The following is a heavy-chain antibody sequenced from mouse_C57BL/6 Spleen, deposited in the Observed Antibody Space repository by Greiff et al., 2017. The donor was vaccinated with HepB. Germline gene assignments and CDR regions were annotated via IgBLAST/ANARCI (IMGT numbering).Heavy chain of an antibody. CDR1: GYTFTSYW. CDR3: ARSEANWAYYFDY. Sequence: QVQLQQPGAELVKPGASVKLSCKASGYTFTSYWMHWVKQRPGQGLEWIGMIHPNSGSTNYNEKFKSKATLTVDKSSSTAYMQLSSLTSEDSAVYYCARSEANWAYYFDYWGQGTTLTVSS. D-gene: IGHD4-1*01. J-gene: IGHJ2*01. V-gene: IGHV1-64*01. CDR2: IHPNSGST.